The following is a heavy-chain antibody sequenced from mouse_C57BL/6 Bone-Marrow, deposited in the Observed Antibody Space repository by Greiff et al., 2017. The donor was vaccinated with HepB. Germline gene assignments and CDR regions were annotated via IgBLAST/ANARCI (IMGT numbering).Heavy chain of an antibody. CDR3: AREGIYGNYAMDY. J-gene: IGHJ4*01. CDR2: ISNLAYSI. V-gene: IGHV5-15*01. CDR1: GFTFSDYG. D-gene: IGHD2-1*01. Sequence: DVHLVESGGGLVQPGGSLKLSCAASGFTFSDYGMAWVRQAPRKGPEWVAFISNLAYSIYYADTVTGRFTISRENAKNTLYLKMSSLRSEDTAMYYCAREGIYGNYAMDYWGQGTSVTVSS.